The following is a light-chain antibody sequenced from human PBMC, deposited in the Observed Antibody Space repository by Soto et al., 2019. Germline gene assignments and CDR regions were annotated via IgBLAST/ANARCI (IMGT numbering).Light chain of an antibody. Sequence: DIQMTQSPSSLSASIGDRVTITCRASQSIYKFSNWYQQKPGKAPKLLISAASNLQSGVPVRFSGSASGTDFTLTISTLQPEDFATYYCQQSYTTPWTFGQGTKLEIK. CDR3: QQSYTTPWT. V-gene: IGKV1-39*01. CDR2: AAS. J-gene: IGKJ1*01. CDR1: QSIYKF.